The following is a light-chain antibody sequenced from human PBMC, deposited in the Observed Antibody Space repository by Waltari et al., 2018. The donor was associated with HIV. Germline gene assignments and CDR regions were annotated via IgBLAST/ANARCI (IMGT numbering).Light chain of an antibody. CDR1: SSDVGGYNA. Sequence: QSALTQPASVSGSPGQSISISCTGTSSDVGGYNAVSWYQQHPAKAPKLVILEVSNRPSWVSNRCSGSKSGNRASLTISGLQAEDEAYYYCSSYTSSDTVVFGGGTKVTVL. CDR3: SSYTSSDTVV. J-gene: IGLJ2*01. V-gene: IGLV2-14*01. CDR2: EVS.